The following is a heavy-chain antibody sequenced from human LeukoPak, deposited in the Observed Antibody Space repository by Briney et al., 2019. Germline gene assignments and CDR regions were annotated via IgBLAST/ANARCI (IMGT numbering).Heavy chain of an antibody. CDR2: IRSRAFGETT. J-gene: IGHJ4*02. V-gene: IGHV3-49*03. CDR3: SRGRSTTLDY. D-gene: IGHD1-26*01. CDR1: GFTFGDYA. Sequence: GGSLRLSCTASGFTFGDYALSWFRQAPGKGLEWVGFIRSRAFGETTDYAAFVKGRFTISRDDSKTIAYLQMNSLKTEDTAVYYCSRGRSTTLDYWGQGTLVTVSS.